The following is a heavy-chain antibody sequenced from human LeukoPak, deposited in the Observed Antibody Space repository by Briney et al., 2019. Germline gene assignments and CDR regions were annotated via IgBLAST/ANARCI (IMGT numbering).Heavy chain of an antibody. J-gene: IGHJ5*02. Sequence: PSETLSLTCTVSGGSISSHDWWSWVRQAPGKGLEWVSSISSSGGSTYYANSVKGRFTLSRDNSKDTLYLQMNNLRVDDTAVYYCAKERGAGYSSSWYSWFDPWGQGTLVTASS. CDR3: AKERGAGYSSSWYSWFDP. D-gene: IGHD6-13*01. CDR1: GGSISSHD. CDR2: ISSSGGST. V-gene: IGHV3-23*01.